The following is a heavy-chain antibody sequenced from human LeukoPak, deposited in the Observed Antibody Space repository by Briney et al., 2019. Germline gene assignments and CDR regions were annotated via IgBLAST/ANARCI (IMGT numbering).Heavy chain of an antibody. D-gene: IGHD3-10*02. V-gene: IGHV3-23*01. CDR2: ISRGTATT. CDR3: AELGITMIGGV. CDR1: GFTFSNYA. Sequence: PGGSLRLSCAASGFTFSNYAMSWVRQAPGKGLEWVSTISRGTATTYYADSVKGRFTISRDNAKNSLYLQMNSLRAEDTAVYYCAELGITMIGGVWGKGTTVTISS. J-gene: IGHJ6*04.